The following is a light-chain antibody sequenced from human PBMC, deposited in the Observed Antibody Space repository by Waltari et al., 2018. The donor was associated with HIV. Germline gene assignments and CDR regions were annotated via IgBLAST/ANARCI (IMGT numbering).Light chain of an antibody. V-gene: IGLV1-47*01. CDR2: RNN. Sequence: QSVLTQPPSASGTPGQRVTISCSGSSSNIGSKYVYWYKHLPGTAPKLLIYRNNQRPSGFPDRFSGSKSGTSASLAISGLRSEDEADYYCAAWDDSLSGGVFGGGTKLTVL. CDR1: SSNIGSKY. J-gene: IGLJ3*02. CDR3: AAWDDSLSGGV.